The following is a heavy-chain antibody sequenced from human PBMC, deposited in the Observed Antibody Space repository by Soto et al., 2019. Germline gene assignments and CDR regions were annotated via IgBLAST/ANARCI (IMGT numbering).Heavy chain of an antibody. CDR1: GGTFSSYR. V-gene: IGHV1-69*13. CDR3: VRDSGAKLSSS. Sequence: SVKVSCKASGGTFSSYRINWVRQAPGQGLEWVGGIVPIYRTADYAQKFQGRVTITADESARTSYMVLRSLKSQDTAVYYCVRDSGAKLSSSWGQGTLVTVSS. D-gene: IGHD6-13*01. CDR2: IVPIYRTA. J-gene: IGHJ4*02.